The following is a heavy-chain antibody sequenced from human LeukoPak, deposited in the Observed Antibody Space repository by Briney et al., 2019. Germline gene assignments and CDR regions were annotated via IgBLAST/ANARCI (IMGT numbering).Heavy chain of an antibody. Sequence: SETLSLTCTVSGGSISSSTYYGGWIRQSPGKGLEWIGNIYYSGNTYYNPSLKSRVTISVDTSKNQFSLKLSSVTAADTAVYYCARYYYGSGSYYYFDYWGQGTLVTVSS. CDR1: GGSISSSTYY. J-gene: IGHJ4*02. D-gene: IGHD3-10*01. V-gene: IGHV4-39*01. CDR2: IYYSGNT. CDR3: ARYYYGSGSYYYFDY.